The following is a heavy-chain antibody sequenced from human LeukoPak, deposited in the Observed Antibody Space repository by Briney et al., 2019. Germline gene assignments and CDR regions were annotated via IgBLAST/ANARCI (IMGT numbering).Heavy chain of an antibody. CDR1: GGSVSSYY. V-gene: IGHV4-59*02. CDR2: MSYSGRA. J-gene: IGHJ4*02. D-gene: IGHD2-21*02. CDR3: ARGYCRDDICQVFPY. Sequence: PSETLSLTCTVSGGSVSSYYWSWIRQTPEKGLEWIGYMSYSGRADYGPSLKSRVTMSVDTSKNQFSLKMSYVTAADTGVYYCARGYCRDDICQVFPYWGQGTLVTVSS.